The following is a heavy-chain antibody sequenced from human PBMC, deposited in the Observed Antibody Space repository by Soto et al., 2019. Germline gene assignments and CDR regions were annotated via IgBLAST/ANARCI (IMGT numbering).Heavy chain of an antibody. Sequence: SETLSLTCTVSGDSISSYYWSWVRQPPGKGLECIGYIHYSGSTNYNPSLKSRVIISVDTSKNQFSLRLSSVTAADTAVYYCARLRGDGYNFDSWGQGTLVTVSS. V-gene: IGHV4-59*01. CDR1: GDSISSYY. CDR2: IHYSGST. J-gene: IGHJ4*02. CDR3: ARLRGDGYNFDS. D-gene: IGHD3-10*01.